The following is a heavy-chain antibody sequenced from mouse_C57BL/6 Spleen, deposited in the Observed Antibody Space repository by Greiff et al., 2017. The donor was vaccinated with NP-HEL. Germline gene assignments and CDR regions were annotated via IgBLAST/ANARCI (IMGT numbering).Heavy chain of an antibody. CDR2: ISSGSSTI. J-gene: IGHJ4*01. CDR3: ARGYYYAMDY. Sequence: VPLVESGGGLVKPGGSLKLSCAASGFTFSDYGMHWVRQAPEKGLEWVAYISSGSSTIYYADTVKGRFTISRDNAKNTLFLQMTSLRSEDTAMYYCARGYYYAMDYWGQGTSVTVSS. CDR1: GFTFSDYG. V-gene: IGHV5-17*01.